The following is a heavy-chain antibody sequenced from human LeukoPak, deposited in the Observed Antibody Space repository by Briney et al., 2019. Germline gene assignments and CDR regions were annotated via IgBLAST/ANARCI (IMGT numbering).Heavy chain of an antibody. CDR1: GFTFSSYS. V-gene: IGHV3-21*01. CDR2: ISSSSSYI. D-gene: IGHD6-13*01. Sequence: PGGSLRLSCAASGFTFSSYSMNWVRQAPGKGLEWVSSISSSSSYIYYADSVKGRFTISRDNAKNSLYLQMNSLRAEDTAVYYCARDGIAAAGTPYYYYYMDVWGKGTTVTVSS. CDR3: ARDGIAAAGTPYYYYYMDV. J-gene: IGHJ6*03.